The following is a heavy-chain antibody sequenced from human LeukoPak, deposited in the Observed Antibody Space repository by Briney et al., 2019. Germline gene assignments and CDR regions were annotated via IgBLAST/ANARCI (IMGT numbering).Heavy chain of an antibody. V-gene: IGHV3-9*01. J-gene: IGHJ3*02. CDR3: AKGFYYYGSGSIDAFDI. D-gene: IGHD3-10*01. CDR2: ISWDSGSI. CDR1: GFTFDDYA. Sequence: PGRSLRLSCAASGFTFDDYAMHWVRQAPGKGLEWVSGISWDSGSIGYADSVKGRFTISRDNAKNSLYLQMNSLRAEDTALYYCAKGFYYYGSGSIDAFDIWGQGTMVTVSS.